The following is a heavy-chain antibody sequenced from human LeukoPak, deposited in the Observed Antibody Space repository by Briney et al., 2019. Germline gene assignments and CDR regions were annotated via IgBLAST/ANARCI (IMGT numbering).Heavy chain of an antibody. Sequence: QPGGSLRLSCAASGFTFSSFEMNWVRQAPGKGLEWVSYISSSGSTIYYADSVKGRFTISRDNAKNSLYLQMNSLRAEDAAVYYCARSYSSGWYEIWDYWGQGTLVTVSS. J-gene: IGHJ4*02. CDR1: GFTFSSFE. V-gene: IGHV3-48*03. CDR2: ISSSGSTI. CDR3: ARSYSSGWYEIWDY. D-gene: IGHD6-19*01.